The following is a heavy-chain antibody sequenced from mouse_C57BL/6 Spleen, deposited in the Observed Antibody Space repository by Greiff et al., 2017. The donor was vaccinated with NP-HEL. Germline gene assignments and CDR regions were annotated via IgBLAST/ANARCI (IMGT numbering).Heavy chain of an antibody. CDR2: ISSGGSYT. CDR1: GFTFSSYG. Sequence: EVHLVESGGDLVKPGGSLKLSCAASGFTFSSYGMSWVRQTPDKRLEWVATISSGGSYTYYPDSVKGRFTISRDNAKNTLYLQMSSLKSEDTAMYYCARHGTTGGYYYAMDYWGQGTSVTVSS. J-gene: IGHJ4*01. V-gene: IGHV5-6*01. CDR3: ARHGTTGGYYYAMDY. D-gene: IGHD1-1*01.